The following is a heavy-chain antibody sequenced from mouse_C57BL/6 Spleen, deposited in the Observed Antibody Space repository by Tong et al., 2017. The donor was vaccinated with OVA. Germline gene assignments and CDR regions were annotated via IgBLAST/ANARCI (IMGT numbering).Heavy chain of an antibody. CDR3: ARMGLTGPYFDY. Sequence: EVQLQESGGGLVQPRGSRKLSCAASGFTFSSFGMHWVRQAPEKGLEWVAYISSGSSTIYYADTVKGRFTISRDNPKNALFLQMTSLRSEETAMYYCARMGLTGPYFDYWGQGTTLTVSS. CDR2: ISSGSSTI. D-gene: IGHD4-1*01. V-gene: IGHV5-17*02. J-gene: IGHJ2*01. CDR1: GFTFSSFG.